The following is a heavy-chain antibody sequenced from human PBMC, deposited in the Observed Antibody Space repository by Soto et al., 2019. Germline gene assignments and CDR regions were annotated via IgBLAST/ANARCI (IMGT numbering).Heavy chain of an antibody. Sequence: GGSLRLSCAASGFTFSNAWMNWVRQAPGKGLEWVGRIKSKTDGGTTDYAAPVKGRFTISRDDSKNTLYLQMNSLKTEDTAVYYCTTGWTTVTTSSYYYYGMDVWGQGTTVTVSS. CDR3: TTGWTTVTTSSYYYYGMDV. CDR2: IKSKTDGGTT. CDR1: GFTFSNAW. J-gene: IGHJ6*02. D-gene: IGHD4-17*01. V-gene: IGHV3-15*07.